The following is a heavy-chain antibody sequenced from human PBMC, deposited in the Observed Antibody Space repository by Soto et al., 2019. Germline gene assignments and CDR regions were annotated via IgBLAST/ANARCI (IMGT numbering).Heavy chain of an antibody. D-gene: IGHD3-9*01. J-gene: IGHJ6*02. Sequence: ASVKVSCKASGGTFSSYAISWVRQAPGQGLEWMGGIIPIFGTANYAQKFQGRVTITADKSTSTAYMELSSLRSEDTAVYYCARDLAKRYFGPHNYYGMDVWGQGTTVTVSS. CDR3: ARDLAKRYFGPHNYYGMDV. CDR2: IIPIFGTA. V-gene: IGHV1-69*06. CDR1: GGTFSSYA.